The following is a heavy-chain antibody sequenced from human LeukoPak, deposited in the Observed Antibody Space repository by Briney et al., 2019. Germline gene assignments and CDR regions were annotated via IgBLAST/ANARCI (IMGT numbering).Heavy chain of an antibody. CDR3: AKGGIRSGAFDI. D-gene: IGHD6-13*01. CDR2: FYYSGST. CDR1: GGSISNYY. Sequence: SETLSLTCTVSGGSISNYYWSWTRQPPGKGLEWIGYFYYSGSTSYNPSLKSRVTISVATSKNQFSLKLSSVTTADTAVYYCAKGGIRSGAFDIWGQGTRVTVSS. V-gene: IGHV4-59*01. J-gene: IGHJ3*02.